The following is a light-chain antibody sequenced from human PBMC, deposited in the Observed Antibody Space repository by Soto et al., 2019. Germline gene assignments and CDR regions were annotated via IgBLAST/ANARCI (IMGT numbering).Light chain of an antibody. CDR3: QQSYNIHRT. Sequence: DVQMTQSASYLSAAVGYRPTITGAATQGIYKYLAWYQQKPGKVPKVLIYGASTLQSGVPSRFSGAGSGTNFTLTISSLQSEEFATYYCQQSYNIHRTFGQGTRLEIK. CDR1: QGIYKY. V-gene: IGKV1-27*01. J-gene: IGKJ5*01. CDR2: GAS.